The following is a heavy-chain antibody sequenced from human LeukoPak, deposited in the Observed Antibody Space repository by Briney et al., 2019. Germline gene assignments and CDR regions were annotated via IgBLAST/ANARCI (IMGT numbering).Heavy chain of an antibody. CDR2: IWYDGSNS. CDR3: ARTNSRSSNYYYGMDV. V-gene: IGHV3-33*01. D-gene: IGHD6-6*01. Sequence: GGSLRLSCAASGFTFSSYGMHWVRQAPGKGLEWLAVIWYDGSNSYYADSVKGQFTISRDNSKNTLYQQMNSLRAEDTAVYYCARTNSRSSNYYYGMDVWGQGTTVTVSS. CDR1: GFTFSSYG. J-gene: IGHJ6*02.